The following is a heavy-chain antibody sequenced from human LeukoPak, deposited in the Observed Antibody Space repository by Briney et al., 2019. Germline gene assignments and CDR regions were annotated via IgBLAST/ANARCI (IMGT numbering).Heavy chain of an antibody. CDR3: AREGSYSQYFDY. J-gene: IGHJ4*02. V-gene: IGHV3-21*01. D-gene: IGHD1-26*01. Sequence: GGSLRLSCAASGFTFSSYGMSWVRQAPGKGLEWISSISSGGDYIYYADSVKGRFTISRDNSKNSLFLQMNSLRAEDTAVYYCAREGSYSQYFDYWGQGTLVTVSS. CDR1: GFTFSSYG. CDR2: ISSGGDYI.